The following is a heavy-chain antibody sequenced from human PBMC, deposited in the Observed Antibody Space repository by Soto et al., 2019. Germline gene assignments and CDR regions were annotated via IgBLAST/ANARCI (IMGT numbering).Heavy chain of an antibody. CDR1: GGSISSYY. V-gene: IGHV4-59*01. CDR3: ARDQNGSPHFDY. CDR2: THYSGSA. D-gene: IGHD1-26*01. J-gene: IGHJ4*02. Sequence: PSETLSLTCTVSGGSISSYYWSWIRQPPGKGLEWIGYTHYSGSANYNPSLMSRVTISVDSSKNQFSLKLSSVTAADTAVYYCARDQNGSPHFDYWGQGTLVTVSS.